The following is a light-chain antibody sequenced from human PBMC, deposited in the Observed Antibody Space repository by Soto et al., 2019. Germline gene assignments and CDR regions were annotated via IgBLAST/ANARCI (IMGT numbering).Light chain of an antibody. CDR1: QSVSSSY. CDR3: QQYGFSPIS. J-gene: IGKJ5*01. Sequence: TQSPATLAISPWGSATRSCGASQSVSSSYLAWYQQKPRLAPRLLIYDASSRATGIPDRFSGSGSGTDFTLTISTLEPEDFAVYSCQQYGFSPISFGQGTKLDIK. V-gene: IGKV3D-20*01. CDR2: DAS.